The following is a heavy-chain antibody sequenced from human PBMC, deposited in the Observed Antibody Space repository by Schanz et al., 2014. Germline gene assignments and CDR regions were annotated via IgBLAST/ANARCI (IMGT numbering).Heavy chain of an antibody. D-gene: IGHD1-1*01. CDR3: ARDTTWRLDL. CDR2: VFPNGIT. CDR1: GGSIRSYF. Sequence: QVQLQESGPGLLKPSETLSLTCTVSGGSIRSYFWSWIRQPAGKALEWVGRVFPNGITNYNPSRKSRVTRSLDTSNTQFSLTLTSLAAADTAVYYCARDTTWRLDLWGRGTLVTVSS. V-gene: IGHV4-4*07. J-gene: IGHJ2*01.